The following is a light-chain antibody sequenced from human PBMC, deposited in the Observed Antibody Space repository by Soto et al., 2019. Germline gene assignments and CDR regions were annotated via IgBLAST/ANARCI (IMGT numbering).Light chain of an antibody. CDR3: SSYVASKSYV. Sequence: QSALTQPPSASGSPGQSVTISCTGTSSDVGGYNYVSWYQQHPGKAPKLLIYEVTKRPSGVPDRFSGSKSGNTASLTVSGVQAEDEADYYCSSYVASKSYVFGTGTKVTVL. V-gene: IGLV2-8*01. CDR2: EVT. CDR1: SSDVGGYNY. J-gene: IGLJ1*01.